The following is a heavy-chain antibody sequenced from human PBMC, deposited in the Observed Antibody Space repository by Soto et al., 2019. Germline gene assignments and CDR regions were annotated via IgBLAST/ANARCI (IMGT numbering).Heavy chain of an antibody. D-gene: IGHD6-6*01. CDR1: GFTFSSYA. CDR3: AKGEYSSSWNNWFDP. V-gene: IGHV3-23*01. CDR2: ISGSGGST. J-gene: IGHJ5*02. Sequence: EVPLLESGGGLGQPGGSLRLSCAASGFTFSSYAMSWVRQAPGKGLEWVSGISGSGGSTYYADSVKGRFTISRDNSKNTLYLQMKSLRAEDTAVYYCAKGEYSSSWNNWFDPWGQGTLVTVSS.